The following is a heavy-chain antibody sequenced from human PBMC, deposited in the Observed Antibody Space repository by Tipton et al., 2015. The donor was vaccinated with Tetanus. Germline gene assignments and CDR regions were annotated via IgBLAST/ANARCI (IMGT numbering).Heavy chain of an antibody. V-gene: IGHV4-31*03. CDR2: IYYSGST. J-gene: IGHJ4*01. CDR3: ARGPSPDGGLGY. CDR1: GGSISSGGYY. Sequence: TLSLTCTVSGGSISSGGYYWSWIRQHPGKGLEWIGYIYYSGSTYYNPSLKSRVTISVDTSKNQFSLKLSSVTAADTAVYYCARGPSPDGGLGYRGPGTLVPGSS. D-gene: IGHD4-23*01.